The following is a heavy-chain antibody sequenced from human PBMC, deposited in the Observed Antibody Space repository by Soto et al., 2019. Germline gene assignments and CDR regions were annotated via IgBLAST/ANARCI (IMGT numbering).Heavy chain of an antibody. V-gene: IGHV3-30-3*01. D-gene: IGHD5-12*01. CDR1: GFTFSSYA. CDR3: ARDHGVATMGVDDY. J-gene: IGHJ4*02. CDR2: ISYDGSNK. Sequence: QVQLVESGGGVVQPGRSLRLSCAASGFTFSSYAMHWVRQAPGKGLEWVAVISYDGSNKYYADSVKGRFTISRDNSKNTLYLQMNSLRAEDTAVYYCARDHGVATMGVDDYWGQGTLVTVSS.